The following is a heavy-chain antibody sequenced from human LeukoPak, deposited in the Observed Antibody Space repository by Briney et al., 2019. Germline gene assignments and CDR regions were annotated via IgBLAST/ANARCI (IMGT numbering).Heavy chain of an antibody. CDR1: GFTFSTYA. Sequence: GGSLRLSCTASGFTFSTYAMHWVRQAPGKGLEWVAVISYDGSSKYYADSVKGRFTISRDNSKNTLYLQMNSLRAEDTAVYYCARARSSYGYGDAFDIWGQGTMVTVSS. CDR3: ARARSSYGYGDAFDI. V-gene: IGHV3-30*04. D-gene: IGHD5-18*01. CDR2: ISYDGSSK. J-gene: IGHJ3*02.